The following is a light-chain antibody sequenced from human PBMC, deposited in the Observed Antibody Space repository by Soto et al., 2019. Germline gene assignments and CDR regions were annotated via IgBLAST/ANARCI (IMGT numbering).Light chain of an antibody. V-gene: IGLV2-23*01. J-gene: IGLJ1*01. CDR2: EGT. CDR3: YSYAGENLYV. CDR1: SSDVGSYNL. Sequence: QSVLTHPASVSASPGQAITIPCTGTSSDVGSYNLVSWFQQHPGKVPKLLIYEGTKRPSGLSDRFSGSKSGTTASLTISGLQAEDEAHYYCYSYAGENLYVFGTGTKVTV.